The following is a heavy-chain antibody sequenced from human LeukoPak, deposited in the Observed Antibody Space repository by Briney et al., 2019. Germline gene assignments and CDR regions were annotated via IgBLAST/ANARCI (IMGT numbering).Heavy chain of an antibody. CDR3: ASVHGYYDSSGYYHFFDY. CDR2: INPNSGGT. Sequence: GASVKVSCKASGYTFTGYYMHWVRQAPGQGLDWMGRINPNSGGTNYAQKFQGRVTMTRDTSISTAYMELSRLRSDDTAVYYCASVHGYYDSSGYYHFFDYWGQGTLVTVSS. CDR1: GYTFTGYY. V-gene: IGHV1-2*06. D-gene: IGHD3-22*01. J-gene: IGHJ4*02.